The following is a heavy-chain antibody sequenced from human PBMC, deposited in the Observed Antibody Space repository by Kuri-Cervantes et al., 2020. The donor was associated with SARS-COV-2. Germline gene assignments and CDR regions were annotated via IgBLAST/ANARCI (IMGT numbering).Heavy chain of an antibody. CDR3: ARGFWTGFLFDS. CDR2: MYYGGST. D-gene: IGHD3/OR15-3a*01. Sequence: SETLSLTCSVSGFSVTSGSYYWSWLRQSPGKGLEWIGYMYYGGSTTYNQALKSRVTISIVMTNNQFFLNLKGASAADTAVYYCARGFWTGFLFDSWGQGSLVTVSS. J-gene: IGHJ4*02. CDR1: GFSVTSGSYY. V-gene: IGHV4-61*01.